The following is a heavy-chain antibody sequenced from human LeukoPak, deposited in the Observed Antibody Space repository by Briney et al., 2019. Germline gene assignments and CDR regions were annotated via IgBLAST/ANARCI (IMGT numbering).Heavy chain of an antibody. CDR2: ISYDGSNE. CDR3: ATFSSGYYWGLFDFDY. Sequence: PGGSLRLSCAASGFTFSSYVMHWVRQAPGKGLEWVAIISYDGSNEYYADSVKGRFTISRDNSKNTLYLQMNSLRAADTAVYYCATFSSGYYWGLFDFDYWGQGTLVTVSS. CDR1: GFTFSSYV. V-gene: IGHV3-30*04. D-gene: IGHD3-22*01. J-gene: IGHJ4*02.